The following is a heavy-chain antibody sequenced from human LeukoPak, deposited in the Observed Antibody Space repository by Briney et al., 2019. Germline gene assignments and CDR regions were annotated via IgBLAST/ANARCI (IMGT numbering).Heavy chain of an antibody. V-gene: IGHV3-23*01. CDR1: GFTFSSYA. Sequence: PGGSLRLSCAASGFTFSSYAMSWVRQAPGKGLEWVSAISGSGGSTYYADSVKGRFTISRDNSKNTLYLQMNSLRAEDTAVYYCAKCPYYYDSSGYYPYWGQGTLVTVSS. J-gene: IGHJ4*02. CDR3: AKCPYYYDSSGYYPY. CDR2: ISGSGGST. D-gene: IGHD3-22*01.